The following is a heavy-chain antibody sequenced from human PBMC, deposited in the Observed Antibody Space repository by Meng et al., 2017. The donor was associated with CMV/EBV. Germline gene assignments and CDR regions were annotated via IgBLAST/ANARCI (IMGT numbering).Heavy chain of an antibody. CDR2: INHSGST. Sequence: GSLRLSCAVYGGSFSGYYLSWIRQPPGKGLEWIGEINHSGSTNYNASLKSRVTISVDTSKNQFSLKLSSVTAADTAVYYCASARAARYRYYYYYGMDVWGQGTTVTVSS. J-gene: IGHJ6*02. V-gene: IGHV4-34*01. CDR3: ASARAARYRYYYYYGMDV. CDR1: GGSFSGYY. D-gene: IGHD6-6*01.